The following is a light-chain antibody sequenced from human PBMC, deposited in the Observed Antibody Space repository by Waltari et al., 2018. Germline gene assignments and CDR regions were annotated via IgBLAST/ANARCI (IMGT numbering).Light chain of an antibody. CDR3: SSYAGSSTLV. J-gene: IGLJ2*01. V-gene: IGLV2-23*02. CDR2: EVT. Sequence: QSALTQPASVSGSPGQSITISCTGTSSAVGSYNLVSWYQQYPGKAPQLMIYEVTKRPSGVSNRFSGSKSGNTASLTISGLQAEDEADYYCSSYAGSSTLVFGGGTKLTVL. CDR1: SSAVGSYNL.